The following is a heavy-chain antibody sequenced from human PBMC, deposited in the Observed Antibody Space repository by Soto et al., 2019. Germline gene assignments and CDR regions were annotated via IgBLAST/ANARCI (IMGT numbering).Heavy chain of an antibody. V-gene: IGHV3-30*03. CDR3: ASRLVTAIFDAFDI. CDR2: ISYDGSNK. J-gene: IGHJ3*02. CDR1: GFTFSSYG. Sequence: GGSLRLSCAASGFTFSSYGMHWVRQAPGKGLEWVAVISYDGSNKYYADSVKGRFTISRDNSKNTLYLQMNSLRAEDTAVYYCASRLVTAIFDAFDIWGQGTMVTVSS. D-gene: IGHD2-21*02.